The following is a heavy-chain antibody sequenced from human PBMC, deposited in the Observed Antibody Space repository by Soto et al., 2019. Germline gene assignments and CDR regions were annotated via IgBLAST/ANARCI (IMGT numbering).Heavy chain of an antibody. CDR1: GGSISSYY. J-gene: IGHJ5*02. CDR3: ARGIAVAGTFFDR. CDR2: IYYSGST. V-gene: IGHV4-59*01. D-gene: IGHD6-19*01. Sequence: SENLSLTCTVSGGSISSYYWSWIRQPPGKGLEWIGYIYYSGSTNYNPSLKSRVTISVDTSKNQSSLKLSSVTTADTAVYYCARGIAVAGTFFDRWAQGTPVTVS.